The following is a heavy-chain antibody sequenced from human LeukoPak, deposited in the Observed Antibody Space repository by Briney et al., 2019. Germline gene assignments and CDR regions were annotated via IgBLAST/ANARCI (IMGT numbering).Heavy chain of an antibody. D-gene: IGHD6-13*01. J-gene: IGHJ5*02. Sequence: GGSLRLSCAASGFTFSSYGMHWVRQAPGKGLEWVAFIRYDGSNKYYADSVKGRFTISRDNSKNTLYLQMNSLRAEDTVVYYCAKANSQQLLRFDPWGQGTLVTVSS. CDR3: AKANSQQLLRFDP. CDR1: GFTFSSYG. CDR2: IRYDGSNK. V-gene: IGHV3-30*02.